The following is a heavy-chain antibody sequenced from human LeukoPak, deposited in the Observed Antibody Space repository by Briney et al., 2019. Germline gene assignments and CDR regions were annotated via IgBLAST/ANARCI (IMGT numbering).Heavy chain of an antibody. CDR3: ARPHSGTVNASTYGVIDY. D-gene: IGHD2-8*01. J-gene: IGHJ4*02. CDR1: GFTFSSYE. V-gene: IGHV4-59*12. Sequence: LRLSCAASGFTFSSYEMNWVRQAPGKGLEWIGNIYYSGTTYYNPSLKSRVTISVDTSKNHFSLKLSSVTAADTAMYYCARPHSGTVNASTYGVIDYWGQGTLVTVSS. CDR2: IYYSGTT.